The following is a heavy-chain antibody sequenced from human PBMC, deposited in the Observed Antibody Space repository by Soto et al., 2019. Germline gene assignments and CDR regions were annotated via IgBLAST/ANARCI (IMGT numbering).Heavy chain of an antibody. Sequence: SETLSLTCTVSGGSISSSSYYWGWIRQPPGKGLEWIGSIYYSGSTYYNPSLKSRVTISVDTSKNQFSLKLSSVTAADTAVYYCARRGYSYGWERYFDYWGQGTLVTVSS. CDR1: GGSISSSSYY. CDR3: ARRGYSYGWERYFDY. V-gene: IGHV4-39*01. J-gene: IGHJ4*02. D-gene: IGHD5-18*01. CDR2: IYYSGST.